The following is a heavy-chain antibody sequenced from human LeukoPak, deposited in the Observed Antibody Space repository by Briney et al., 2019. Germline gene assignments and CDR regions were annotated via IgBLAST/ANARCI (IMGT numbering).Heavy chain of an antibody. V-gene: IGHV3-30*04. CDR2: ISYDGGDK. Sequence: GGSLRLSCAASGFTFSSYAMHWVRQAPGKGLEWVAVISYDGGDKYYADSVKGRFTVSRDNSKNTLYLQMNSLRAEDTAVYYCASYSYGYTPSSPFDYWGQGTLVTVSS. CDR3: ASYSYGYTPSSPFDY. J-gene: IGHJ4*02. D-gene: IGHD5-18*01. CDR1: GFTFSSYA.